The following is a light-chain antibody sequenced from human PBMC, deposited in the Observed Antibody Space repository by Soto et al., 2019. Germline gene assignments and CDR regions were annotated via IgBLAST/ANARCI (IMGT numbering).Light chain of an antibody. Sequence: EIVMTQSPATLSVSPGERATLSCRASQSVSNNLAWYQQKPGQAPRLLIFGASTRATGIPARFSGSGSGTEFTLTISSLQPEDFAVYYCHQYNTWSPLAFGGGTKVETK. V-gene: IGKV3-15*01. CDR2: GAS. CDR3: HQYNTWSPLA. J-gene: IGKJ4*01. CDR1: QSVSNN.